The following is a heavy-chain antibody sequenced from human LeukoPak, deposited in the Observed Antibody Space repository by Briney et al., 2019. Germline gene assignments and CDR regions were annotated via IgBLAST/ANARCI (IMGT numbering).Heavy chain of an antibody. CDR3: ARVKSGSYYVYWYFDL. Sequence: NPSQTLSLTCTVSGGSISTDSFYWSWIRQPAGKGLEWIGHIYTSENINYNPSLESRVTISVDRSKNQFSLKLRSVTAADTAMYYCARVKSGSYYVYWYFDLWGRGTLVTVSS. CDR2: IYTSENI. D-gene: IGHD1-26*01. V-gene: IGHV4-61*09. CDR1: GGSISTDSFY. J-gene: IGHJ2*01.